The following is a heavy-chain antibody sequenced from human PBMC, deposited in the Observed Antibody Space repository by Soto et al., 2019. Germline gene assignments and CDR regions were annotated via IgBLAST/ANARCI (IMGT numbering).Heavy chain of an antibody. D-gene: IGHD6-13*01. J-gene: IGHJ5*02. V-gene: IGHV3-48*02. CDR2: ISSSSSTI. Sequence: EVQLVESGGGLVQPGGSLRLSCAASGFTFSSYSMNWVRQAPGKGLEWVSYISSSSSTIYYADSVKGRFTISRDNANDSLYLQMTSLRDEDTAVYYCARESSSYNWFDPWGQGTLVTVSS. CDR1: GFTFSSYS. CDR3: ARESSSYNWFDP.